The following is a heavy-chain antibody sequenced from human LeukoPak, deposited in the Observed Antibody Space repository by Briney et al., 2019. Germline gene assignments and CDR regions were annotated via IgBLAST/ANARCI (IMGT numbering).Heavy chain of an antibody. CDR2: SSGSGGST. J-gene: IGHJ3*02. Sequence: GGSLRLSCAASGFTFSSYAMSWVRQAPGKGLEWVSASSGSGGSTYYADSVKGRFTISRDNSKNTLYLQMNSLRAEDTAVYYCAKGSSSYYFAFDIWGQGTMVTVSS. V-gene: IGHV3-23*01. CDR1: GFTFSSYA. CDR3: AKGSSSYYFAFDI. D-gene: IGHD6-13*01.